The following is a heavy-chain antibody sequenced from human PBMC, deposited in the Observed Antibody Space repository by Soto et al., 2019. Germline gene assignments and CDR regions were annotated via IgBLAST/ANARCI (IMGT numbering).Heavy chain of an antibody. D-gene: IGHD6-13*01. J-gene: IGHJ4*02. Sequence: PGGSLRLSCAASGFTFSTYGMHWVRQTPGEGLEWVAVISYDGSHIYYADSVKGRFTISRDNSKNTLYLQMDSLRAEDTAVYYCAKGGPELVRYYFNCWGQGTLVTVS. CDR3: AKGGPELVRYYFNC. V-gene: IGHV3-30*18. CDR2: ISYDGSHI. CDR1: GFTFSTYG.